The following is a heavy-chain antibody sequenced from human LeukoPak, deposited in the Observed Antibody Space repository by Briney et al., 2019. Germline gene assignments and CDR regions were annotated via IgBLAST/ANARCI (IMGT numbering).Heavy chain of an antibody. Sequence: GGSLRLSCAASGFTFSSYAMSWVRQAPGKGLEWVSAISGSGGSTYYADSVKGRFTISRDNSKNTLYLQMNSLRAEDTAVYYCASSRGSWPDYFDYWGQGTLVTVSS. CDR2: ISGSGGST. J-gene: IGHJ4*02. CDR3: ASSRGSWPDYFDY. CDR1: GFTFSSYA. V-gene: IGHV3-23*01. D-gene: IGHD6-13*01.